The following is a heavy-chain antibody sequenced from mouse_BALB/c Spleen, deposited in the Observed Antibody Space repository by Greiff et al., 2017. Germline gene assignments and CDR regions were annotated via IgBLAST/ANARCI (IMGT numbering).Heavy chain of an antibody. V-gene: IGHV1-5*01. CDR2: IYPGNSDT. CDR1: GYTFTSYW. J-gene: IGHJ3*01. Sequence: VQLQQSGTVLARPGASVKMSCKASGYTFTSYWMHWVKQRPGQGLEWIGAIYPGNSDTSYNQKFKGKAKLTAVTSTSTAYMELSSLTNEDSAVYYCTNFKVYYRYDGFAYWGQGTLVTVSA. D-gene: IGHD2-14*01. CDR3: TNFKVYYRYDGFAY.